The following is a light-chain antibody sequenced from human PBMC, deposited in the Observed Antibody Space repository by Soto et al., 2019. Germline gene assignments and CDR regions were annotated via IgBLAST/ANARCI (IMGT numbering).Light chain of an antibody. CDR2: GAS. V-gene: IGKV3-20*01. Sequence: EIVLTQSPGTLSLSPGEIATLSCSASQSVSSSYLAWYQQKPGQAPGLLIYGASSRATGIPDRFSGSGSGTDFTLTISRLEPEDFAVYYCQQYGSSPPITFGQGTRLEIK. CDR1: QSVSSSY. J-gene: IGKJ5*01. CDR3: QQYGSSPPIT.